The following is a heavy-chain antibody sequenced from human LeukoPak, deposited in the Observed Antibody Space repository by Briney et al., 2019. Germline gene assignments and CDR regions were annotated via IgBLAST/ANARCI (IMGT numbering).Heavy chain of an antibody. Sequence: ASVKVSCKASGYTFTSYYMHWVRQAPGQGLEWMGLINPTGGSTGYAQKFQGRVTMTRDMSTSTDYMELSSLRSEDTAIYYCARDNSVGDNAWWFDPWGLGTLVTVSS. CDR3: ARDNSVGDNAWWFDP. V-gene: IGHV1-46*01. CDR2: INPTGGST. CDR1: GYTFTSYY. D-gene: IGHD1-26*01. J-gene: IGHJ5*02.